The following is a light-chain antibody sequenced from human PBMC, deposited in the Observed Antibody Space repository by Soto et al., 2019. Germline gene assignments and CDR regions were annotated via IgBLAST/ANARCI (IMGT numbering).Light chain of an antibody. CDR3: QQYGSSPYT. CDR2: GAS. Sequence: ENVLTQSPGTLSLLPGERATLSCTASQSITLNYLAWYQQKPGQAPRLLISGASSRATGIPDRFSGSGSGTDFTLTISRLEPEDFAVYYCQQYGSSPYTFGQGTKVESK. V-gene: IGKV3-20*01. CDR1: QSITLNY. J-gene: IGKJ2*01.